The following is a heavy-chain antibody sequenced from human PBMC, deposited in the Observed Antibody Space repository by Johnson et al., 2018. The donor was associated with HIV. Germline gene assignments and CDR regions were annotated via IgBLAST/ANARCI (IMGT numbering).Heavy chain of an antibody. J-gene: IGHJ3*02. CDR3: AKGEYGDFYRGDAFDI. CDR1: GFTFSSYG. D-gene: IGHD4-17*01. V-gene: IGHV3-30*02. Sequence: QVQLMESGGGVVQPGGSLRLSCAASGFTFSSYGIHWVRQAPGKGLESVAFIRYDGNTKYYTDSVKGRFTISRDNSKNKLYLQMNSLRAEDTAVYYCAKGEYGDFYRGDAFDIWGQGTMVTVSS. CDR2: IRYDGNTK.